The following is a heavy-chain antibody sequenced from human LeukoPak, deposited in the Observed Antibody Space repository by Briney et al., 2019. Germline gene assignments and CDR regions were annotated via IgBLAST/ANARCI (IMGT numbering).Heavy chain of an antibody. CDR2: IYSGGST. Sequence: SGGSLRLSCAASGFTFSSYAMSWVRQAPGKGLEWVSLIYSGGSTYYADSVKGRFTISRDNSKNTLYLQMNSLRAEDTAVYYCARTVYCSTTSCPTHFFDYWGQGTLVTVSS. J-gene: IGHJ4*02. CDR1: GFTFSSYA. D-gene: IGHD2-2*01. V-gene: IGHV3-53*01. CDR3: ARTVYCSTTSCPTHFFDY.